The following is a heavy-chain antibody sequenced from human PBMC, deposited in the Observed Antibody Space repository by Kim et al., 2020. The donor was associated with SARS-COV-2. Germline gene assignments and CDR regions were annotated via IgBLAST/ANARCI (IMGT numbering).Heavy chain of an antibody. J-gene: IGHJ2*01. V-gene: IGHV4-39*01. D-gene: IGHD6-13*01. CDR2: IYYSGST. Sequence: SETLSLTCTVSGGSISSSSYYWGWIRQPPGKGLEWIGSIYYSGSTYYNPSLKSRVTISVDTSKNQFSLKLSSVTAADTAVYYCARHFDEAAAENIYWYFDLWGRGTLVTVSS. CDR1: GGSISSSSYY. CDR3: ARHFDEAAAENIYWYFDL.